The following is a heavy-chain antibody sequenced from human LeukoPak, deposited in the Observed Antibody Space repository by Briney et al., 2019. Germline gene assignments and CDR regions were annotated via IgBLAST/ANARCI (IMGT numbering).Heavy chain of an antibody. V-gene: IGHV3-21*01. CDR2: ISSSSSYI. CDR1: GFTFSSYA. D-gene: IGHD6-19*01. J-gene: IGHJ6*02. Sequence: PGGSLRLSCAASGFTFSSYAMSWVRQAPGKGLEWVSSISSSSSYIYYADSVKGRFTISRDNAKNSLYLQMNSLRAEDTAVYYCARDRYSSGWYAGNGMDVWGQGTTVTVSS. CDR3: ARDRYSSGWYAGNGMDV.